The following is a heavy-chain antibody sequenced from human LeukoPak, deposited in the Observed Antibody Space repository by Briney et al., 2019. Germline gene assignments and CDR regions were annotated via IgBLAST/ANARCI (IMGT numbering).Heavy chain of an antibody. V-gene: IGHV1-18*01. J-gene: IGHJ4*02. CDR1: GYTFTSYG. Sequence: ASVKVSCKASGYTFTSYGISWVRQAPGQGLEWMGWISAYNGNTNYAQKLQGRVTMTTDTSTSTAYMELRSLRSDDTAVYYGARGATRWVVVPAATDYWGQGTLVTVSS. CDR3: ARGATRWVVVPAATDY. D-gene: IGHD2-2*01. CDR2: ISAYNGNT.